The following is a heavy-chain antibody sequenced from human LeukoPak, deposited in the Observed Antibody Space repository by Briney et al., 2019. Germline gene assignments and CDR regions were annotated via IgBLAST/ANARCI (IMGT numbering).Heavy chain of an antibody. CDR2: IYSGGST. J-gene: IGHJ4*02. Sequence: GGSLRLSCAASGFTVSSNYMSWVRQAPGKGLEWVSVIYSGGSTYYADSVKGRFTISRDNSKNTLYLQMNSLRAEDTAVYYCAKLYCSGGSCYWSLGRMNYFDYWGQGTLVTVSS. D-gene: IGHD2-15*01. CDR1: GFTVSSNY. V-gene: IGHV3-66*01. CDR3: AKLYCSGGSCYWSLGRMNYFDY.